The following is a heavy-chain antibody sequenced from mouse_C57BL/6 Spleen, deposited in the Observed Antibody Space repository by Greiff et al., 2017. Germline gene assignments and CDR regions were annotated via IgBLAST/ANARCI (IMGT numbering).Heavy chain of an antibody. J-gene: IGHJ2*01. D-gene: IGHD4-1*01. Sequence: QVQLQQSGPELVKPGASVKISCKASGYAFSSSWMNWVKQRPGKGLEWIGRIYPGDGDTNYNGKIKGKATLTADKSSSTAYMQLSSLTSEDSAVYFCARSSWDFDYWGQGTTLTVSS. CDR2: IYPGDGDT. CDR1: GYAFSSSW. CDR3: ARSSWDFDY. V-gene: IGHV1-82*01.